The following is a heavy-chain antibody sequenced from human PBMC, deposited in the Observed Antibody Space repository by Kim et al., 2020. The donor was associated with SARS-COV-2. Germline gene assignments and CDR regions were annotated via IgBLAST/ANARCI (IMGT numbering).Heavy chain of an antibody. CDR1: GGSISSSNW. CDR2: FYHGGST. D-gene: IGHD1-1*01. CDR3: ARALLTAGGTYYFDY. Sequence: SETLSLTCAVSGGSISSSNWWSWVRQPRGRGLGWMGEFYHGGSTNYTPSLKSRVTISVDKSKNQFSVKLSSVTAADTAVYYCARALLTAGGTYYFDYWGQGTLVTVSS. J-gene: IGHJ4*02. V-gene: IGHV4-4*02.